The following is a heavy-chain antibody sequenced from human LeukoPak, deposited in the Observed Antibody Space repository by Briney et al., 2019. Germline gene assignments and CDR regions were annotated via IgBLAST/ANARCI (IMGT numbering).Heavy chain of an antibody. J-gene: IGHJ4*02. Sequence: PGGSLRLSCAASGFTFSSYSMNWVRQAPGKGLEWVSHISSSSSPIYYADSVKGRFTISRDNAKNSLYLQMNSLRAEDTAVYYCAREGLGDDGSGYYYVNFDYWGQGTLVTVSS. D-gene: IGHD3-22*01. CDR3: AREGLGDDGSGYYYVNFDY. CDR1: GFTFSSYS. CDR2: ISSSSSPI. V-gene: IGHV3-48*01.